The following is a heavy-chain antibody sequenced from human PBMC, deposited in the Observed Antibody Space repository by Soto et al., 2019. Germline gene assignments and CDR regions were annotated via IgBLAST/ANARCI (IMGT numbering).Heavy chain of an antibody. CDR2: IYYSGST. CDR3: AREVVYFGHITTKYGMDV. J-gene: IGHJ6*02. Sequence: SETLSLTCTVSGGSISSGGYYLSWIRQHPGKGLEWIGYIYYSGSTHYNPSLKSRVTISVDTSKNQFSLKLSSVTAADTAVYYCAREVVYFGHITTKYGMDVWGQGTTVTVSS. D-gene: IGHD3-3*01. CDR1: GGSISSGGYY. V-gene: IGHV4-31*03.